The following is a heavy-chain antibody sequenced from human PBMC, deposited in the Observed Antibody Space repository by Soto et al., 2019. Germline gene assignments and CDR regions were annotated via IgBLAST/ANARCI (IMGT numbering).Heavy chain of an antibody. CDR2: IIPIFGTA. J-gene: IGHJ6*02. CDR3: ARASSSSSGYYYYGMDV. Sequence: SVKVSCKASGGTFSSYAISWVRQAPGQGLEWMGGIIPIFGTANYAQKFQGRVTITADKSTSTAYMELSSLRSEDTAVYYCARASSSSSGYYYYGMDVWGQGTTVTVSS. CDR1: GGTFSSYA. D-gene: IGHD6-6*01. V-gene: IGHV1-69*06.